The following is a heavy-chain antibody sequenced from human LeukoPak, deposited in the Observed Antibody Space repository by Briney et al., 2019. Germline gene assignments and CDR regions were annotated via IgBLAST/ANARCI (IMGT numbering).Heavy chain of an antibody. CDR1: GFTFSSYA. J-gene: IGHJ4*02. Sequence: PGGSLRLSCAASGFTFSSYAMSWVRQAPGKGLEWVSGISGSGGSTYYADSVKGRFTISRDNSKNTLYLQMNSLRAEDTAVYYCVKVAPSDYYDTTGYWGDHWGQGTLVTVSS. D-gene: IGHD3-22*01. CDR3: VKVAPSDYYDTTGYWGDH. V-gene: IGHV3-23*01. CDR2: ISGSGGST.